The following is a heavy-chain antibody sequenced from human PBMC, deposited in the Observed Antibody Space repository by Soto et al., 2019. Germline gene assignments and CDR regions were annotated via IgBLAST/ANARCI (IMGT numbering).Heavy chain of an antibody. CDR3: ARDDRASGWYAAMDV. CDR1: GFTFNNYG. Sequence: QVQLVESGGGVVQPGRSLRLSCAASGFTFNNYGLHWVRQAPGKGLEWVAVIWYDGKKKYYAESVKGRFTISRDTSTNKLYLQMDSLGAEDTAVYYCARDDRASGWYAAMDVWGQGTTVTVSS. V-gene: IGHV3-33*01. D-gene: IGHD6-19*01. J-gene: IGHJ6*02. CDR2: IWYDGKKK.